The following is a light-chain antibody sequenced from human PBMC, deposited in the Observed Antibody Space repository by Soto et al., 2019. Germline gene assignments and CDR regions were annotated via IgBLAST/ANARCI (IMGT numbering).Light chain of an antibody. Sequence: QSALTQPPSASGSPGQSVTISCTGTSGDIGGYNYVSWFQQHPGKAPKLMIFEVDKRPSGVPDRFSGSKSGNTASLTVSGLRADDEADYYCASYAGSDNYVFGTGTKVTVL. V-gene: IGLV2-8*01. CDR1: SGDIGGYNY. CDR3: ASYAGSDNYV. CDR2: EVD. J-gene: IGLJ1*01.